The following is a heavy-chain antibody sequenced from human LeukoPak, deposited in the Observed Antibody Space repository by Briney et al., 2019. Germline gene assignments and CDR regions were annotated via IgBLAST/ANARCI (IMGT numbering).Heavy chain of an antibody. CDR3: ASSFGNYYDSSGYFDY. D-gene: IGHD3-22*01. Sequence: SETLSLTCTVSGGSISSYYWSWIRQPPGKGLEWIGYIYYSGSTNYNPSLKSRVTISVDTSKNQFSLKLSSVTAADTAVYYCASSFGNYYDSSGYFDYWGRGTLVTVSS. J-gene: IGHJ4*02. CDR2: IYYSGST. V-gene: IGHV4-59*01. CDR1: GGSISSYY.